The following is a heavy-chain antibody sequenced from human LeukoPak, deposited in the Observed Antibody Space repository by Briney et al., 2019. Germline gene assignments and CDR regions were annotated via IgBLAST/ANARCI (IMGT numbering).Heavy chain of an antibody. J-gene: IGHJ4*02. D-gene: IGHD2-2*01. CDR2: IWSDGSNK. Sequence: PGGSLRLTCATSGFTFSGYGMHWVRQAPGKGLEWVTVIWSDGSNKYYADSVKGRFTISRDNAKNSLYLQMNSLRAEDTAVYYCARDCDCSSTSCYPGCFDYWGQGTLVTVSS. CDR1: GFTFSGYG. V-gene: IGHV3-33*01. CDR3: ARDCDCSSTSCYPGCFDY.